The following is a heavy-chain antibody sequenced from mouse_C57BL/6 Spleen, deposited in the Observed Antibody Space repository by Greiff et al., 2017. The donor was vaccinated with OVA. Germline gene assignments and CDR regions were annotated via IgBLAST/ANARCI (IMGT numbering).Heavy chain of an antibody. Sequence: EVKVVESGGGLVKPGGSVKLSCAASGFTFSDYGMHWVRQAPEKGLEWVAYISSGSSTIYYADTVKGRFTISRDNAKNTLFLQMTSLRAEDTAMYYCARITTVVDWFAYWGQGTLVTVSA. CDR2: ISSGSSTI. V-gene: IGHV5-17*01. CDR3: ARITTVVDWFAY. J-gene: IGHJ3*01. D-gene: IGHD1-1*01. CDR1: GFTFSDYG.